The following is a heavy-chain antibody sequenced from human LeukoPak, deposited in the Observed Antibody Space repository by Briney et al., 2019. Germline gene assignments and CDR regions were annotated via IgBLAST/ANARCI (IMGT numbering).Heavy chain of an antibody. CDR2: IKGDGSST. Sequence: PGGSLRLSCAASGFTFSSYSMNWVRQAPGKGLEWVCRIKGDGSSTGFADSVKGRFTISRDNAKNTLYLQMNSLRAEDTAVYYCARDFGSGYWGQGTQVTVSS. CDR3: ARDFGSGY. D-gene: IGHD2-15*01. V-gene: IGHV3-74*01. J-gene: IGHJ4*02. CDR1: GFTFSSYS.